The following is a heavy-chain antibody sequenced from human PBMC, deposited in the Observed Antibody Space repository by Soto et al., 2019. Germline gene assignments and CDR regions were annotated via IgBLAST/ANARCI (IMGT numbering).Heavy chain of an antibody. CDR2: IYSSGST. CDR3: ARASYDILTGYQLDY. Sequence: QVQLQESGPGLVKPSETLSLTCTVSGGSISSYYWSWIRQPPGKGLEWIGYIYSSGSTNCNPSLKRRGTISVDTSKSQFSLKLSSVTAADTAVYYCARASYDILTGYQLDYWGQGTLVTVSS. CDR1: GGSISSYY. J-gene: IGHJ4*02. V-gene: IGHV4-59*01. D-gene: IGHD3-9*01.